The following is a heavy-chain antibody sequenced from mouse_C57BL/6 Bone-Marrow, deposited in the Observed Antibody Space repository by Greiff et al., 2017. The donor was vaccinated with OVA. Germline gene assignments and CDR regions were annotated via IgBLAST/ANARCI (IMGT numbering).Heavy chain of an antibody. CDR3: ARYLNYYGYYYAMDY. CDR2: IYPRSGNT. CDR1: GYTFTSYG. J-gene: IGHJ4*01. D-gene: IGHD1-1*01. V-gene: IGHV1-81*01. Sequence: QVQLKQSGAELARPGASVKLSCKASGYTFTSYGISWVKQRPGQGLEWIGEIYPRSGNTYYNEKFKGKATLTVDKSSSTAYMELRSLTSEDSSVYFGARYLNYYGYYYAMDYWGQGTSVTVSA.